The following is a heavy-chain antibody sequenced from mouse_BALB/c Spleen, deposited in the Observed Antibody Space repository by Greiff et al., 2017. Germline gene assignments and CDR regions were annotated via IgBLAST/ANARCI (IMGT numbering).Heavy chain of an antibody. J-gene: IGHJ2*01. CDR1: GFTFSSFG. Sequence: EVQLQQSGGGLVQPGGSRKLSCAASGFTFSSFGMHWVRQAPEKGLEWVAYISSGSSTIYYADTVKGRFTISRDNPKNTLFLQMTSLRSEDTAMYYCARSPKLTGTEDYFDYWGQGTTLTVSS. V-gene: IGHV5-17*02. CDR3: ARSPKLTGTEDYFDY. CDR2: ISSGSSTI. D-gene: IGHD4-1*01.